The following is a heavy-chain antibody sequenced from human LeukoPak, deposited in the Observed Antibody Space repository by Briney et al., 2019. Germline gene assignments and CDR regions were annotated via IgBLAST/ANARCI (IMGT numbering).Heavy chain of an antibody. CDR2: IYYSGST. CDR1: GGSISSGDYY. CDR3: LASLNEESRDGLYTGTLLAFDY. D-gene: IGHD1-1*01. J-gene: IGHJ4*02. Sequence: SQTLSLTCTVSGGSISSGDYYWSWIRQPPGKGLEWIGYIYYSGSTYYNPSLKSRVTISVDTSKNQFSLKLSSVTAADTAVYYCLASLNEESRDGLYTGTLLAFDYWGQGTLVTVSS. V-gene: IGHV4-30-4*08.